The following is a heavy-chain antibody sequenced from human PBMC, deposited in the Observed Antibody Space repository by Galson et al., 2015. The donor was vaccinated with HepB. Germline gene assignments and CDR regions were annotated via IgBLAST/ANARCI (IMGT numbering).Heavy chain of an antibody. CDR3: ARDQYSSSWYWGNGYYGMDV. CDR2: IKQDGSEK. D-gene: IGHD6-13*01. J-gene: IGHJ6*02. Sequence: SLRLSCAASGFTFSSYWMSWVRQAPGKGLEWVANIKQDGSEKYYVDSVKGRFTISRDNAKNSLYLQMNSLRAEDTAVYYCARDQYSSSWYWGNGYYGMDVWGQGTTVTVSS. CDR1: GFTFSSYW. V-gene: IGHV3-7*01.